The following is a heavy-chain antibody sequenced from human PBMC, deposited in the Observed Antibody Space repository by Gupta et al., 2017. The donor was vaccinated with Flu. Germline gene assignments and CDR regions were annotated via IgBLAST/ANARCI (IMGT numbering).Heavy chain of an antibody. V-gene: IGHV1-69*06. CDR1: GGPFNNFA. J-gene: IGHJ4*02. Sequence: QVQLLQSGAEVKKPGSSIKVSCKASGGPFNNFAITWVRQTSGQGLEWMGGIIPLSGKVSYSQKFQDRVTIKADMSTSTGFMEFRSLTSDDSAVYYCAREDVWGQGTRVSVSS. CDR3: AREDV. CDR2: IIPLSGKV.